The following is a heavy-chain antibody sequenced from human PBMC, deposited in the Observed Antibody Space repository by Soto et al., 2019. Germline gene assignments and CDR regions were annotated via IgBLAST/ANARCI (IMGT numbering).Heavy chain of an antibody. D-gene: IGHD2-21*01. CDR2: VGVSGGSI. J-gene: IGHJ6*01. Sequence: GGSLRLSCSASGVPFIPLSMNWVRQSPGKVLEWLSYVGVSGGSISYADSVEGGLTISRDNGKNTLYLQISSLRDEDKAVYYCPGHIAWAFDARG. V-gene: IGHV3-48*02. CDR3: PGHIAWAFDA. CDR1: GVPFIPLS.